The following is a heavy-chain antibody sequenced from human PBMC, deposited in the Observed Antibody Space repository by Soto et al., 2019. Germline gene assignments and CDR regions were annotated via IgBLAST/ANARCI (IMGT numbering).Heavy chain of an antibody. Sequence: GGSLRLSCAASGFTFSSYGMHWVRQAPGKGLEWVAVISYDGSNKYYADSVKGRFTISRDNSKNTLYLQMNSLRAEDTAVYYCAKDLDYYGSGSPPYYYGMDVWGQGTTVTVSS. CDR3: AKDLDYYGSGSPPYYYGMDV. CDR2: ISYDGSNK. V-gene: IGHV3-30*18. J-gene: IGHJ6*02. D-gene: IGHD3-10*01. CDR1: GFTFSSYG.